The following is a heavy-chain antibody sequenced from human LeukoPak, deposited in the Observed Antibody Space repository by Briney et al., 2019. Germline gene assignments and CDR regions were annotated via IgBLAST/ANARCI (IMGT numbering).Heavy chain of an antibody. D-gene: IGHD2-21*01. J-gene: IGHJ6*02. CDR2: ISYDGSNK. Sequence: PGGSLRLSCAASGFTFSSYAMHWVRQAPGKGLEWVAVISYDGSNKYYADSVKGRFTISRDNSKNTLYLQMNSLKAEDTAVYYCASVHIRQSYYYYYGMDVWGQGTTVTVSS. CDR1: GFTFSSYA. V-gene: IGHV3-30-3*01. CDR3: ASVHIRQSYYYYYGMDV.